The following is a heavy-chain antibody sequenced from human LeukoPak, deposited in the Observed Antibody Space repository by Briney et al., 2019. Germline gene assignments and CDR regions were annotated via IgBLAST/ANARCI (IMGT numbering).Heavy chain of an antibody. CDR3: AREATWGQWYFDH. J-gene: IGHJ4*02. V-gene: IGHV3-30*03. Sequence: GGSLRLSCVASGVTFSSHGMDWVRQAPGKGLEWVAVIAADGGVKHYADSVKGRFTLSRDNSKNTLYLQMNSLSVEDTAVYYCAREATWGQWYFDHWGQGTPVTVSS. CDR1: GVTFSSHG. CDR2: IAADGGVK. D-gene: IGHD6-19*01.